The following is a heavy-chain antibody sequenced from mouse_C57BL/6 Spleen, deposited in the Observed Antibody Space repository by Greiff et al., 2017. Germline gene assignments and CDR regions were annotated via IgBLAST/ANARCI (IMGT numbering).Heavy chain of an antibody. J-gene: IGHJ4*01. V-gene: IGHV1-69*01. CDR1: GYTFTSYW. CDR2: IDPSDSYT. CDR3: ARTIGCAMDY. Sequence: QVQLQQPGAELVMPGASVKLSCKASGYTFTSYWMHWVKQRPGQGLEWIGEIDPSDSYTNYNQKFKGKSTLTGDKSSSTAYMQLSSLTSEDSAVYYCARTIGCAMDYWGQGTSVTVSS.